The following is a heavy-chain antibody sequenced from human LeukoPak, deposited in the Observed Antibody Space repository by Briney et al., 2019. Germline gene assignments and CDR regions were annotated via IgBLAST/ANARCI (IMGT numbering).Heavy chain of an antibody. CDR3: ARVYSSSWYRLDY. CDR2: IIPIFGTA. Sequence: EASVKVSCKASGGTFSSYAISWVRQAPGQGLEWMGGIIPIFGTANYAQKFQGRVTITADKSTSTAYMELNSLRSEDTAVYYCARVYSSSWYRLDYWGQGTLVTVSS. D-gene: IGHD6-13*01. J-gene: IGHJ4*02. CDR1: GGTFSSYA. V-gene: IGHV1-69*06.